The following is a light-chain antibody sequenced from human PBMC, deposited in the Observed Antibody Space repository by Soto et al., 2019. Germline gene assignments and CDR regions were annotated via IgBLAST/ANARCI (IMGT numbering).Light chain of an antibody. J-gene: IGKJ2*01. V-gene: IGKV2-28*01. CDR3: MQALQTPNT. CDR2: LGS. CDR1: QSLLHSNGYNY. Sequence: DIVMTQSPLSLPVTPGEPASISCRSSQSLLHSNGYNYLDWYLQKPGQSPQLLIYLGSNRASGVPDRFSGSGSGTDFTLKISRVEAEDVGVYYCMQALQTPNTFRQGTKVDIK.